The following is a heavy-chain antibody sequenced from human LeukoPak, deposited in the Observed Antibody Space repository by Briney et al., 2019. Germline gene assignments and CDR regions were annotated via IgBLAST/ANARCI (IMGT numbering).Heavy chain of an antibody. D-gene: IGHD3-22*01. CDR3: LVGYYDSSGYYEFDH. Sequence: GRSLRLSCAASGFTFSSYAMHWVRQAPGKGLEWVAVISYDGSNKYYADSVKGRFTISRDNSKNTLYLQMNSLRAEDTAAYYCLVGYYDSSGYYEFDHWGQGTLVTVSS. CDR2: ISYDGSNK. V-gene: IGHV3-30-3*01. CDR1: GFTFSSYA. J-gene: IGHJ4*02.